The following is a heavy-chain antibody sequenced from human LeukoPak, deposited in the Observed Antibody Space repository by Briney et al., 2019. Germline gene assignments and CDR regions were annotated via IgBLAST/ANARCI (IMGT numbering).Heavy chain of an antibody. CDR3: ARGSRSSY. Sequence: GGSLRLSCAASGFTFSTYAMSWVRQAPGKGLEWVSGISDSGGTTYYADSVKGRFTISRDNSKNTLYLQMNSLRAEDTAVYYCARGSRSSYWGQGTLVTVSS. CDR1: GFTFSTYA. J-gene: IGHJ4*02. CDR2: ISDSGGTT. V-gene: IGHV3-23*01.